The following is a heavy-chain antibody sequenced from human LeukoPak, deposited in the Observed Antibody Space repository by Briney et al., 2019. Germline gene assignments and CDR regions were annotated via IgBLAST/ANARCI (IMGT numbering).Heavy chain of an antibody. D-gene: IGHD3-22*01. J-gene: IGHJ4*02. CDR1: GFTFSSYS. CDR3: AREGFGDSSGYYSLDY. Sequence: PGGSLRLSCAASGFTFSSYSMNWVRQAPGKGLEWVSSISSSSSYIYYADSVKGRFTISRDNAKNSLYLQMNSLRAEDTAVYYCAREGFGDSSGYYSLDYWGQGTLVTVSS. V-gene: IGHV3-21*01. CDR2: ISSSSSYI.